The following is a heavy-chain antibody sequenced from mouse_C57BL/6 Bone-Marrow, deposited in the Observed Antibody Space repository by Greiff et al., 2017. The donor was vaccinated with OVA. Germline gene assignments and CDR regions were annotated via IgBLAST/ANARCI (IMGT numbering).Heavy chain of an antibody. Sequence: QVQLKESGPGILQSSQTLSLTCSFSGFSLSTSGMGVSWIRQPSGKGLEWLAHIYWDDDKRSNPSLKSRLTISKDTSRNQVFLKITSVDTADTATYYCARAGELGQGMDYWGQGTSVTVSS. D-gene: IGHD4-1*01. CDR1: GFSLSTSGMG. CDR3: ARAGELGQGMDY. V-gene: IGHV8-12*01. J-gene: IGHJ4*01. CDR2: IYWDDDK.